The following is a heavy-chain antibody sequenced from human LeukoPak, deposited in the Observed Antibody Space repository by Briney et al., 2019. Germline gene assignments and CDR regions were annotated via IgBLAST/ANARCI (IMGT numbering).Heavy chain of an antibody. CDR2: IYTSGST. D-gene: IGHD3-22*01. Sequence: SETLSLTCTVSGGSISSGSYYWSWIRQPAGKGLEWIGRIYTSGSTNYNPSLKSRVTISVDTSKNQFSLKLSSVTAADTAVYYCARWADRGYYYSLRRYWYFDLWGRGTLVTVSS. CDR1: GGSISSGSYY. CDR3: ARWADRGYYYSLRRYWYFDL. V-gene: IGHV4-61*02. J-gene: IGHJ2*01.